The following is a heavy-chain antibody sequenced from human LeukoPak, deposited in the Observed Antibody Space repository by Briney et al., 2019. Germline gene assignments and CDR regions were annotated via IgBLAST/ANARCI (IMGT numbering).Heavy chain of an antibody. CDR3: ARDLEGFGELLDAFDI. CDR1: GYTFTSYG. D-gene: IGHD3-10*01. Sequence: AASVKVSCKASGYTFTSYGISWVRQAPGQGLEWMGWVSAYNGNTNYAQKLQGRVTMTTDTSTSTAYMELRSLRSDDTAVYYCARDLEGFGELLDAFDIRGQGTMVTVSS. J-gene: IGHJ3*02. V-gene: IGHV1-18*01. CDR2: VSAYNGNT.